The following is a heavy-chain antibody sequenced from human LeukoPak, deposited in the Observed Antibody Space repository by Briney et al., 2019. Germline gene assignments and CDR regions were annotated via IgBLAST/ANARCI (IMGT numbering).Heavy chain of an antibody. V-gene: IGHV3-23*01. Sequence: GGTLRLSCAASGFTFSSYGMSWVRQAPGEGLEWVSAISGSGGSTYYADSVKGRFTISRDNSKNTLYLQMNSLRAEDTAVYYCARDKAAAVQVDYWGQGTLVTVSS. CDR1: GFTFSSYG. D-gene: IGHD6-13*01. J-gene: IGHJ4*02. CDR2: ISGSGGST. CDR3: ARDKAAAVQVDY.